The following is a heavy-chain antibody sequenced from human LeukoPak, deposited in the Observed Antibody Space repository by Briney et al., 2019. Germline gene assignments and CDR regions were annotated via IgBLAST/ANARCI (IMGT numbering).Heavy chain of an antibody. CDR3: ARKYGSWLDY. D-gene: IGHD6-13*01. CDR2: ISSSGSTI. J-gene: IGHJ4*02. Sequence: GGSLRLSRAASGFTFSSYEMNWVRQAPGKGLEWVSYISSSGSTIYYADSVKGRFTISRDNAKNSLYLQMNSLRAEDTAVYYCARKYGSWLDYWGQGTLVTVSS. CDR1: GFTFSSYE. V-gene: IGHV3-48*03.